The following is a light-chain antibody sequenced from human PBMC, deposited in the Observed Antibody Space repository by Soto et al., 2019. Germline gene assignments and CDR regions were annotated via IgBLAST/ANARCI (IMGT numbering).Light chain of an antibody. CDR2: GAS. J-gene: IGKJ1*01. CDR1: QSVSSSY. Sequence: DIVLPQSPGTLSLSPGERATLSCRASQSVSSSYLAWYQQKPGQARRLLIYGASSRATGIPDRFSGSGSGTDFTLTISRLEPEDFAVYYCQQYGSSRGTFGQGTKVDIK. V-gene: IGKV3-20*01. CDR3: QQYGSSRGT.